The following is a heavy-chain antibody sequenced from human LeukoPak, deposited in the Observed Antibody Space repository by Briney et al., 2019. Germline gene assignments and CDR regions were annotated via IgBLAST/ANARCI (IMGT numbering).Heavy chain of an antibody. CDR2: IIPIFGAA. Sequence: ASVKVSCKASGGTFSSYAISWVRQAPGQGLEWMGGIIPIFGAANYAQKFQGRVTITTDESTSTAYMELSSLRSEDTAVYYCASPSSHYDFWSGYSARGAFDIWGQGTMVTVSS. V-gene: IGHV1-69*05. CDR3: ASPSSHYDFWSGYSARGAFDI. CDR1: GGTFSSYA. D-gene: IGHD3-3*01. J-gene: IGHJ3*02.